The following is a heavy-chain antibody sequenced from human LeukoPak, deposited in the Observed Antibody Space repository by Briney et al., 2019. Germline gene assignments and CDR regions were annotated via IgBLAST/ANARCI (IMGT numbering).Heavy chain of an antibody. CDR1: GFTFSSYG. J-gene: IGHJ5*02. CDR3: AKSAEVQSGSYYGSWFDP. V-gene: IGHV3-30*18. Sequence: PGRSLRLSCAASGFTFSSYGMHRVRQAPGKGLEWVAVISYEGSNKYYADSVKGRFTISRDNSKNTLYLQMNSLRAEDTAVYYCAKSAEVQSGSYYGSWFDPWGQGTLVTVSP. D-gene: IGHD1-26*01. CDR2: ISYEGSNK.